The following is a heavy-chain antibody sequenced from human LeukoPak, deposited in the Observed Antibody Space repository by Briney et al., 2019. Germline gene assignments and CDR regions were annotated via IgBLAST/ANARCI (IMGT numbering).Heavy chain of an antibody. V-gene: IGHV3-30*02. Sequence: GGSLRLSCAASGFTFSSYGMHWVRQAPGKGLEWVAFIRYDGSNKYYADSVKGRFTISRDNSKNTLYLQMNSLRAEDTAVYYCAKEGGGYCYGCYYFYYYMDVWGKGTTVTISS. CDR3: AKEGGGYCYGCYYFYYYMDV. D-gene: IGHD2-21*02. CDR2: IRYDGSNK. J-gene: IGHJ6*03. CDR1: GFTFSSYG.